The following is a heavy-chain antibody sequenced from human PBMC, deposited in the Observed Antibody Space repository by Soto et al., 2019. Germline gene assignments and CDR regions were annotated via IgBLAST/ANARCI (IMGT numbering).Heavy chain of an antibody. V-gene: IGHV4-30-2*01. D-gene: IGHD6-13*01. CDR3: ARTVYSSSWDSGVFDY. CDR1: GGSISSGDYS. Sequence: SETLSLTCTVSGGSISSGDYSWSWIRQPPGKGLEWIGYIYHSGSTYYNPSLKSRVTISVDRSKNQFSLKLSSVTAADTAVYYCARTVYSSSWDSGVFDYWGQGTLVTVLL. CDR2: IYHSGST. J-gene: IGHJ4*02.